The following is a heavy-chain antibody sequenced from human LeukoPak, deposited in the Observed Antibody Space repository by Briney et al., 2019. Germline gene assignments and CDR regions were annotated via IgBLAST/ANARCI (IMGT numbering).Heavy chain of an antibody. CDR2: IRYDGSNK. V-gene: IGHV3-30*02. Sequence: GGSLRLSCAASGFTFSSYGMHWVRQAPGKGLEWVAFIRYDGSNKYYADSVKGRFTISRGNSKNTLYLQMNSLRAEDTAVYYCASSRIAVAGESDYWGQGTLVTVSS. J-gene: IGHJ4*02. CDR3: ASSRIAVAGESDY. CDR1: GFTFSSYG. D-gene: IGHD6-19*01.